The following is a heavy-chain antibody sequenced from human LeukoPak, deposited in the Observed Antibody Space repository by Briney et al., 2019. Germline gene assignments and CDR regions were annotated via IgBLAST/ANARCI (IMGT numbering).Heavy chain of an antibody. CDR1: GFTFDDYA. V-gene: IGHV3-9*01. J-gene: IGHJ6*02. D-gene: IGHD3-10*01. CDR3: AKAVRPLRAAYYYYYGMDV. CDR2: ISWNSGSI. Sequence: PGRSLRLSCAASGFTFDDYAMHWVRQAPGKGLEWVSGISWNSGSIGYADSVKGRFTISRDNAKNSLYLQMNSLRAEDTALYYCAKAVRPLRAAYYYYYGMDVWGQGTTVTVSS.